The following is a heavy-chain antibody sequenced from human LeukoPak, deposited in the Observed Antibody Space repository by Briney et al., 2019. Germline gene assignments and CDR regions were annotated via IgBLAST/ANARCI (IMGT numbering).Heavy chain of an antibody. CDR1: GYTFTSYF. V-gene: IGHV1-46*01. Sequence: ASVKVSCKASGYTFTSYFMHWVRQAPGQGLEWMGIINPSGGSTTYAHRFQGRVTMTKDTSTSTVYLELSSLGSEDTAVYYCARETRQWVAHYFDYWGQGTLVTVSS. J-gene: IGHJ4*02. CDR2: INPSGGST. D-gene: IGHD6-19*01. CDR3: ARETRQWVAHYFDY.